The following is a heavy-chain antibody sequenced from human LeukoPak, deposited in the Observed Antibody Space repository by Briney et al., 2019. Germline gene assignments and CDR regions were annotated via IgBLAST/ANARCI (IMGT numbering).Heavy chain of an antibody. CDR2: INYSGRT. D-gene: IGHD3-10*01. J-gene: IGHJ3*02. V-gene: IGHV4-59*01. CDR3: ARDSGTRDAFDI. CDR1: GGPIINFY. Sequence: PSETLSLTCTVSGGPIINFYWTWIRQSPGKGLEWIGYINYSGRTDYSPSLKSRVTISVDTSKNHFSLKLNSVTAADTAVYYCARDSGTRDAFDIWGQGTMVTVSS.